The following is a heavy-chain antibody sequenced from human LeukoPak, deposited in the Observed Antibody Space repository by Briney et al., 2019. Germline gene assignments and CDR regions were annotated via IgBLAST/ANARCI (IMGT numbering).Heavy chain of an antibody. D-gene: IGHD6-13*01. J-gene: IGHJ6*02. CDR2: ISYDGSNK. CDR1: GFTFSSYG. CDR3: AKDLIAAAGKVYYGMDV. Sequence: PGGSLRLSCAASGFTFSSYGMHWVRQAPGKGLEWVAVISYDGSNKYYADSVKGRFTISRDNSKNTLYLQMNSLRAEDTAVYYCAKDLIAAAGKVYYGMDVWGQGTTVTVSS. V-gene: IGHV3-30*18.